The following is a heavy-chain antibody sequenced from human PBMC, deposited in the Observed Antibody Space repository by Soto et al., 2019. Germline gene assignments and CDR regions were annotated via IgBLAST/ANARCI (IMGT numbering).Heavy chain of an antibody. Sequence: PSETLSLTGAVYGESFRGYYWSWIRQPPGKGQEWIGEINHSGSTNYNPSLKSRVTISVDTSKNQFSLKLSSVTAADTAVFYCVRAGSGSIAATEVWGQGTLLTVSS. CDR1: GESFRGYY. J-gene: IGHJ4*02. CDR2: INHSGST. D-gene: IGHD6-13*01. V-gene: IGHV4-34*01. CDR3: VRAGSGSIAATEV.